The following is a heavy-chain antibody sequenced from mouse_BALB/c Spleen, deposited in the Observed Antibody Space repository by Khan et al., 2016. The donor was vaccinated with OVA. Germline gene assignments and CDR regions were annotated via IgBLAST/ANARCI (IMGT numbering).Heavy chain of an antibody. CDR2: ISYSDST. Sequence: EVQLQESGPGLVKPSQSLSLTCTVTGYSITSDYAWNWIRQFPGNKLEWMGYISYSDSTSYNPSLKRRISITRDTSKNLFFLQLNSVNTEDTATYYGARECHYAMDYWGQGTLVTVSS. CDR3: ARECHYAMDY. CDR1: GYSITSDYA. J-gene: IGHJ4*01. V-gene: IGHV3-2*02.